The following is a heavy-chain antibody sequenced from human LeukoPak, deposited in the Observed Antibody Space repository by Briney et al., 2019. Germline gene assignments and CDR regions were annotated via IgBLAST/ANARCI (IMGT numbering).Heavy chain of an antibody. CDR3: AIGVYHYDY. CDR1: GFTFSSYL. CDR2: IKEDGSEI. D-gene: IGHD3-3*01. V-gene: IGHV3-7*01. Sequence: GGSLGLSCAASGFTFSSYLMTWVRQAPGKGLEWVANIKEDGSEIYYLDSVEGRFTISRDNTKNSLYLQMTSLRAEDTAVYYCAIGVYHYDYWGQGTLVTVSS. J-gene: IGHJ4*02.